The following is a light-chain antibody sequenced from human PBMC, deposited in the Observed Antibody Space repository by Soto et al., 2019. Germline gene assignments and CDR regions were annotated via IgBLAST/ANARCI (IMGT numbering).Light chain of an antibody. J-gene: IGKJ1*01. Sequence: DIQMTQSPSSVSASVGDRFTTTCRASQGISSWLAWYQQRPGKPPNLLIYKASTLASGVPSRFSGSGSGTEFTLTINSLQPDDFATYYCQQYHIYSGTFGQGTKVDI. V-gene: IGKV1-5*03. CDR2: KAS. CDR3: QQYHIYSGT. CDR1: QGISSW.